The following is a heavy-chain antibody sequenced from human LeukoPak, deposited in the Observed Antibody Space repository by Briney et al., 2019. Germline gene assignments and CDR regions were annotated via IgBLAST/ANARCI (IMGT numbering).Heavy chain of an antibody. J-gene: IGHJ4*02. D-gene: IGHD1-14*01. Sequence: GGSLRLSCAASGFTFSSYSMNWVRQAPGKGLEWVSYIGSSSTIYYADSVKGRFTISRDNAKNSLYLQMNSLRAEDTAVYYCARECWNHRSFDYWGQGTLVTVSS. CDR1: GFTFSSYS. CDR2: IGSSSTI. V-gene: IGHV3-48*01. CDR3: ARECWNHRSFDY.